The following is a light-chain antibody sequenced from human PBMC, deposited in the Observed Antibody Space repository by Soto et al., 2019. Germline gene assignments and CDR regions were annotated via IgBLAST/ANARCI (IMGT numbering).Light chain of an antibody. V-gene: IGLV2-14*01. J-gene: IGLJ1*01. Sequence: QSALTQPASVSGSPGQSITISCTGTSSDVGGYNYVSWYQQHPGKAPQLMIYDVSHRPSGVSDRFSGSKSGNTASLTISGLQPEDEADCYCGSYTSSSTLGVFGTGTKLTVL. CDR2: DVS. CDR3: GSYTSSSTLGV. CDR1: SSDVGGYNY.